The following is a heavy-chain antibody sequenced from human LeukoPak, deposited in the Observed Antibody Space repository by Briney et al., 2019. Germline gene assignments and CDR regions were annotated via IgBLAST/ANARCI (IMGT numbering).Heavy chain of an antibody. Sequence: GASVKVSCKASGYTFTSYDINWVRQAPGQRLEWMGWINAGNGNTKYSQKFQGRVTITRDTSASTAYMELSSLRSDDTAVYYCARGPHERSGYPDDWGQGTLVTVSS. CDR1: GYTFTSYD. CDR2: INAGNGNT. V-gene: IGHV1-3*01. CDR3: ARGPHERSGYPDD. D-gene: IGHD3-22*01. J-gene: IGHJ4*02.